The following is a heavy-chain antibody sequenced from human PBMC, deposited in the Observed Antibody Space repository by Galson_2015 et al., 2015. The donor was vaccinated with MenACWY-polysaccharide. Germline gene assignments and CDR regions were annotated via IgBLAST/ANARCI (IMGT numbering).Heavy chain of an antibody. CDR3: SAWLWNQFHT. V-gene: IGHV3-23*01. CDR1: GFTFSGHG. CDR2: INHAATNT. Sequence: SLRLSCAASGFTFSGHGMTWVRQSPGRGLEWVSTINHAATNTHYSDSVRGRFTISRDNSRNTLYLQMNSLRAEDTAIYYCSAWLWNQFHTWRQGILVPVSS. J-gene: IGHJ5*02. D-gene: IGHD2-21*01.